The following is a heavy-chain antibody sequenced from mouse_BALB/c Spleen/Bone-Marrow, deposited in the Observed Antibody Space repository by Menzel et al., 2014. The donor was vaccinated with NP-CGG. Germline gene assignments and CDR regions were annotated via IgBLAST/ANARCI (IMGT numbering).Heavy chain of an antibody. V-gene: IGHV1-14*01. CDR3: ARRGRIAEALGY. D-gene: IGHD6-1*01. CDR1: GYTFTSYV. Sequence: EVQLVESGPEQVKPGASVKMSCKASGYTFTSYVMHWVKQKPGQGLEWIGYINPYNDGTKYNEKFKGKATLTSDKSSSTAYMELSSLTSEDSAVYYCARRGRIAEALGYWGQGTTLTVSP. CDR2: INPYNDGT. J-gene: IGHJ2*01.